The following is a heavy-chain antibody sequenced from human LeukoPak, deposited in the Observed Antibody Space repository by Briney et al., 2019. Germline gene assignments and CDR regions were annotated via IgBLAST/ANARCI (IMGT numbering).Heavy chain of an antibody. CDR1: GFTFSSYS. J-gene: IGHJ6*03. CDR3: ARDRIGYCSATSCFVNSYYYMDV. D-gene: IGHD2-2*01. Sequence: GGSLRLSCAASGFTFSSYSMNWVRQAPGKGLEWVSSISSSSSYIYYADSVKGRFTISRDNAKNSLYLQMNSLRAEDTAVYFCARDRIGYCSATSCFVNSYYYMDVWGKGTTVTVSS. CDR2: ISSSSSYI. V-gene: IGHV3-21*01.